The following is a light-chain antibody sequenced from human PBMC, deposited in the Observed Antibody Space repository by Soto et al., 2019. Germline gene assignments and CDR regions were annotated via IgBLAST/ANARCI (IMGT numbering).Light chain of an antibody. CDR1: QSVSSSY. Sequence: EIVLTQSPGTLYLSPGERATLSCRASQSVSSSYLAWYQQKPGQAPRLLIYGASSRATGIPDRFSGSGSGTDLTLTISRLEPEDFAVYYCQQYGSSFFTFGGGTKVEIK. J-gene: IGKJ4*01. CDR3: QQYGSSFFT. V-gene: IGKV3-20*01. CDR2: GAS.